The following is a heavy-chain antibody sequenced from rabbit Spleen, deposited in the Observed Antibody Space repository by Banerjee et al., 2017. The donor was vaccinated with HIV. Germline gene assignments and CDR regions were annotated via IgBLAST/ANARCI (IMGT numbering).Heavy chain of an antibody. D-gene: IGHD7-1*01. CDR1: GFSFSSSYW. J-gene: IGHJ6*01. V-gene: IGHV1S40*01. CDR2: IYNGDGST. Sequence: QSLEESGGDLVKPGASLTLTCTASGFSFSSSYWICWVRQAPGKGLEWIACIYNGDGSTYYASWVNGRFTISKTSSTTVTLQMTSLTVADTATYFCARDTGTSFSSYGMDLWGPGTLVTVS. CDR3: ARDTGTSFSSYGMDL.